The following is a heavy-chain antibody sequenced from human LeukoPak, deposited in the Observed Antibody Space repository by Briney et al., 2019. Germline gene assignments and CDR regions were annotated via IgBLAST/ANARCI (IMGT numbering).Heavy chain of an antibody. V-gene: IGHV4-59*11. CDR2: IYYSGST. CDR3: ARSYYDILTGYYRHWFDP. D-gene: IGHD3-9*01. J-gene: IGHJ5*02. CDR1: GGSISSHY. Sequence: SETLSLTCTVSGGSISSHYWSWIRQPPAKGLEWIGYIYYSGSTNYNPSLKSRVTISVDTSKNQFSLKLSSVTAADTAVYYCARSYYDILTGYYRHWFDPWGQGTLVTVSS.